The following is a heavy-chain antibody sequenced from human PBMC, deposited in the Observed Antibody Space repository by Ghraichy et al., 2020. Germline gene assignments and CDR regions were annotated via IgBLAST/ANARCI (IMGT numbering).Heavy chain of an antibody. J-gene: IGHJ4*02. D-gene: IGHD3/OR15-3a*01. CDR2: ISFDGSNK. V-gene: IGHV3-30*18. Sequence: GGSLRLSCAASGFTFSSYGMHWVRQAPGKGLESVAVISFDGSNKYYADSVKGRFTISRDNSKNTLYLQMNSLRAEDTAVYYCAKGWTGVDYWGQGTLVTVSS. CDR3: AKGWTGVDY. CDR1: GFTFSSYG.